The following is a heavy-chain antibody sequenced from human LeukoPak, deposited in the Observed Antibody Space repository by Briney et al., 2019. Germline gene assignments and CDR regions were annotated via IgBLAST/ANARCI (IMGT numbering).Heavy chain of an antibody. CDR3: ANGAFRLYYIDV. V-gene: IGHV3-74*01. Sequence: GGSLRLSCAASGFTFSNYWMHWVRQAPGKGLVWVSCINTDGSSTNYADSVKGRFTISRDNAKNTVYLQMNSLRAEDTAVYYCANGAFRLYYIDVWGKGTTVTVSS. J-gene: IGHJ6*03. CDR2: INTDGSST. CDR1: GFTFSNYW. D-gene: IGHD3-16*01.